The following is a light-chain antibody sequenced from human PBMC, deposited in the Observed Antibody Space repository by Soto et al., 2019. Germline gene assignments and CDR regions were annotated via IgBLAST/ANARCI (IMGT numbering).Light chain of an antibody. CDR1: QSVLYSSNNKNY. V-gene: IGKV4-1*01. CDR2: WAS. Sequence: DIVMTQSPDSLAVSLGERATINCKSSQSVLYSSNNKNYLAWYQQKPGQPPKLLIYWASTRESGVPDRFSGSGSRTDFTLTISSLQAEDVAVYYCQQYYSTPWAFGQGTKGDIK. CDR3: QQYYSTPWA. J-gene: IGKJ1*01.